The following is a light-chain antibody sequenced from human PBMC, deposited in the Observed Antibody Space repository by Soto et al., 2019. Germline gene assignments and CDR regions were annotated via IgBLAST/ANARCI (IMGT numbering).Light chain of an antibody. CDR1: QSISRY. V-gene: IGKV1-39*01. Sequence: DIQMTQSPSSLSASDGDRITITCRASQSISRYLNWYQHKPGKAPKLLINAASSLERGVPSRFSGGGSGTDFTLNISSLQPDDFATYYCQQNYRATPWTFGQGTKVEVK. CDR3: QQNYRATPWT. CDR2: AAS. J-gene: IGKJ1*01.